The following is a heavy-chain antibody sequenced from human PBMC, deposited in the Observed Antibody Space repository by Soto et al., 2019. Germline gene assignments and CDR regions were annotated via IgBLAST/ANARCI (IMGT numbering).Heavy chain of an antibody. J-gene: IGHJ4*02. Sequence: EVQLVESWGALVQPGGSLTLSCAASGFAFFSHVMSWVRQAPGKGLEWVSTVKTTGDTTFYAGPVKGRFTASRDDSKSTLFLHMYSLRVEDTATYYCTKDVTGDVGADYWGQGTQVTVSS. D-gene: IGHD2-21*02. CDR2: VKTTGDTT. V-gene: IGHV3-23*04. CDR3: TKDVTGDVGADY. CDR1: GFAFFSHV.